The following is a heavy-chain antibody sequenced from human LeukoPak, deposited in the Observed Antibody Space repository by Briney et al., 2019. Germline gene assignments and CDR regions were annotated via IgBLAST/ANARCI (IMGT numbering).Heavy chain of an antibody. Sequence: SVKVSCKASGGTFSSYAISWVRQAPGQGLEWMGGIIPIFGTANYAQKFQGRVTITADESTSTAYMELSSLRSESTAVYYCASNGGYCSSTSCYRYWFDPWGQGTLVTVSS. CDR1: GGTFSSYA. V-gene: IGHV1-69*01. CDR2: IIPIFGTA. D-gene: IGHD2-2*02. J-gene: IGHJ5*02. CDR3: ASNGGYCSSTSCYRYWFDP.